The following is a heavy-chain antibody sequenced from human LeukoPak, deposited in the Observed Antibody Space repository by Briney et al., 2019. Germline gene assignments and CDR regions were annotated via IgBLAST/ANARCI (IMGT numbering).Heavy chain of an antibody. J-gene: IGHJ3*02. CDR2: IKQDGSEK. Sequence: GGSLRLSCAASGFTFSSYAMSWVRQAPGKGLEWVANIKQDGSEKYYVDSVKGRFTISRDNAKNSLYLQMNSLRAEDTAVYYCARADFWGGRVDAFDIWGQGTMVTVSS. CDR3: ARADFWGGRVDAFDI. V-gene: IGHV3-7*01. CDR1: GFTFSSYA. D-gene: IGHD3-3*01.